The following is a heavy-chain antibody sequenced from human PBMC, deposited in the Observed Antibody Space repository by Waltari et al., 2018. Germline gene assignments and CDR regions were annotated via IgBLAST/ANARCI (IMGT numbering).Heavy chain of an antibody. J-gene: IGHJ4*02. D-gene: IGHD6-19*01. V-gene: IGHV3-23*01. CDR2: IGESDASA. Sequence: EVQLLESGGALVQPGASLRLACTASGLMVSDYARSWVRQAAGKGLEWVSAIGESDASAYYAENLKGRFIISRDNSKNTLSLQMSSLTAEDTALYYCASGQWPDPFDYWGQGTQVTVST. CDR1: GLMVSDYA. CDR3: ASGQWPDPFDY.